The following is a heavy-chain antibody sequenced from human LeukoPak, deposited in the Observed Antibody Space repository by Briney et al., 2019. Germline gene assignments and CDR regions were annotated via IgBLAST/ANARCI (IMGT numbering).Heavy chain of an antibody. D-gene: IGHD5-18*01. CDR2: IYYSGST. J-gene: IGHJ4*02. CDR3: ARDQGYSYGSFDY. CDR1: GGSISGSSYY. Sequence: PSETLSLTCTVSGGSISGSSYYWGWLRQPPGKGLEWIGSIYYSGSTYYNPSLKSRVTISVDTSKNQFSLKLNSVTAADTAVYYCARDQGYSYGSFDYWGQGTLVAVSS. V-gene: IGHV4-39*07.